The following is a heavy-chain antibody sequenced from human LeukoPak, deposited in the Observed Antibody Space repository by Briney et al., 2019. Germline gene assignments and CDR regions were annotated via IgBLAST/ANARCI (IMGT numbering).Heavy chain of an antibody. J-gene: IGHJ4*02. D-gene: IGHD6-19*01. Sequence: GGSLRLSCAASGFTFSSHAMSWVRQAPGKGLEWVSAISGSGGSTYYADSVKGRFTISRDKSKNTLYLQMNSLRAEDTAVYYCAKGLAVAGHFAYWGQGTLVTVSS. CDR3: AKGLAVAGHFAY. CDR2: ISGSGGST. V-gene: IGHV3-23*01. CDR1: GFTFSSHA.